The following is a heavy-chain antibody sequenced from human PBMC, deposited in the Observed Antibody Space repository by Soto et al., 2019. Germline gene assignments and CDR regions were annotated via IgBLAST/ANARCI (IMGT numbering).Heavy chain of an antibody. Sequence: GASVKVSCKASGYTFTGYYMHWVRQAPGQGLEWMGWINPNSGGTNYAQKFQGWVTMTRDTSISTAYMELSRLRSDDTAVYYCARDQSTYNWNVSGGYYYYGMDVWGQGTKVTVSS. CDR3: ARDQSTYNWNVSGGYYYYGMDV. V-gene: IGHV1-2*04. CDR1: GYTFTGYY. D-gene: IGHD1-1*01. CDR2: INPNSGGT. J-gene: IGHJ6*02.